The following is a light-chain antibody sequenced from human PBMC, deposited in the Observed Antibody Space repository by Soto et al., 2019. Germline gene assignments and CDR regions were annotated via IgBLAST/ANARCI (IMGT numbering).Light chain of an antibody. CDR1: HSISSIL. CDR3: QQSGSSPIT. J-gene: IGKJ5*01. Sequence: PGERASLSFWASHSISSILLAWYQQKPGQAPRLLIYGASSRATGIPDRFSGTGSETDFTLTISRLEPEDFAVYYCQQSGSSPITFGQGTRLEI. CDR2: GAS. V-gene: IGKV3-20*01.